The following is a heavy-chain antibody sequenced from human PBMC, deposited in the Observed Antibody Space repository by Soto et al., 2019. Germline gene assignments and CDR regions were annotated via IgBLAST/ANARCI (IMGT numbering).Heavy chain of an antibody. V-gene: IGHV1-8*01. J-gene: IGHJ4*02. CDR1: GYTFTTYD. CDR2: MNPYSVNT. CDR3: ARLRAVATISLDY. D-gene: IGHD5-12*01. Sequence: GASVKVSCKASGYTFTTYDINWVRQAPGQGLEWMGWMNPYSVNTGYAQKFLGRVTLTSDVSTSTAYMELSSLRSEDTAVYYCARLRAVATISLDYWGQGTLVTVSS.